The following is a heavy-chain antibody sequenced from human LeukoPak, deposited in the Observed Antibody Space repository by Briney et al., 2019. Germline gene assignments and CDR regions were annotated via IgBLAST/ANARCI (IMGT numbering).Heavy chain of an antibody. J-gene: IGHJ4*02. CDR1: GYTFTSYG. Sequence: ASVKVSCKASGYTFTSYGISWVRQAPGQGLEWMGWISAYNGNTNYAQKLQGRVTMTTDTSTSTAYMELRSLRSDDTAVYYCARDQVGRSGSYLGFDYWGQGTLVTVSS. V-gene: IGHV1-18*01. CDR3: ARDQVGRSGSYLGFDY. D-gene: IGHD1-26*01. CDR2: ISAYNGNT.